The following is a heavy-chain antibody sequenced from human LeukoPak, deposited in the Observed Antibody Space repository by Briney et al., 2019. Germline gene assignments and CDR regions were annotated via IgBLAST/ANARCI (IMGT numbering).Heavy chain of an antibody. CDR2: ISYDGSNK. Sequence: PGGSLRLSCAASGFTFSAYAMHWVRQAPGKGLEWVAVISYDGSNKYYADSVKGRFTISRGNSKNTVYLQMNSLRAEDTAVYYCGREVGAAGTAFVYWGQGTRVTVSS. J-gene: IGHJ4*02. D-gene: IGHD6-13*01. CDR1: GFTFSAYA. CDR3: GREVGAAGTAFVY. V-gene: IGHV3-30-3*01.